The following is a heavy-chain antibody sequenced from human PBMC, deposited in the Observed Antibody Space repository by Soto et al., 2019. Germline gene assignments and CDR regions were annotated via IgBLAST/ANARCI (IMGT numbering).Heavy chain of an antibody. Sequence: QHGGSLGLCCVVSGFSFSSYTMHWVRQAPGRGLEWVSAIGTAGDTYYPGSVKGRFTISRENAKNSLYLQMNSLRAGDTAVYYCARERRYYGSGSYYNGFDYWGQGTLVTVSS. CDR3: ARERRYYGSGSYYNGFDY. CDR1: GFSFSSYT. CDR2: IGTAGDT. V-gene: IGHV3-13*04. J-gene: IGHJ4*02. D-gene: IGHD3-10*01.